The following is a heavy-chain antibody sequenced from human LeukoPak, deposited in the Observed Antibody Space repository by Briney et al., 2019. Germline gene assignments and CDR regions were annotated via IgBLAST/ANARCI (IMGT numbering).Heavy chain of an antibody. V-gene: IGHV3-33*06. J-gene: IGHJ4*02. Sequence: PGGSLRLSCAASGFTVSSNYMSWVRQAPGKGLEWVAVIWYDGSNKYYADSVKGRFTISRDNSKNTLYLQMNSLRAEDTAVYYCAKDQSTLGFDYWGQGTLVTVSS. D-gene: IGHD2-2*01. CDR1: GFTVSSNY. CDR2: IWYDGSNK. CDR3: AKDQSTLGFDY.